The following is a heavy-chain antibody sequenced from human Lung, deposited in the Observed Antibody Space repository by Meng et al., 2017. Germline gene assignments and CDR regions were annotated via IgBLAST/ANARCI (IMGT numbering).Heavy chain of an antibody. V-gene: IGHV1-18*01. D-gene: IGHD2-15*01. CDR1: GYIFTRYG. J-gene: IGHJ4*02. CDR2: ISGYNGNT. Sequence: QVQLVQSGGEVKKPGASVKVSCKASGYIFTRYGITWVRQAPGQGLEWMGWISGYNGNTNYAQKLQGRVTMTTDTSTSTAYMELRSLRSDDTAVYYCARAEEEYCSGGSCPNFYFWGQGTLVTVSS. CDR3: ARAEEEYCSGGSCPNFYF.